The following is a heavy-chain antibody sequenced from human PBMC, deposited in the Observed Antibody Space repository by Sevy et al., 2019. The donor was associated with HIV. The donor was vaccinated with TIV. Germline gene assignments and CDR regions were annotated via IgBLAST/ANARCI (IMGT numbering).Heavy chain of an antibody. D-gene: IGHD1-26*01. CDR2: LLYNVRTE. CDR3: ARDSARVIVPTTGFDS. V-gene: IGHV3-33*03. CDR1: AFSVRSFS. J-gene: IGHJ5*01. Sequence: GGSLRLSCSASAFSVRSFSMHWVRQAPGKGLEWVAALLYNVRTEEYADSVKGRFTISRDNSKNTLNLEMNSLRVEDTALYFCARDSARVIVPTTGFDSWGQGVLVTVSS.